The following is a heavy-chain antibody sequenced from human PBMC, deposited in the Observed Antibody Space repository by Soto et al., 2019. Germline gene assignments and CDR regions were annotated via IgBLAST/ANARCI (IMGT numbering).Heavy chain of an antibody. D-gene: IGHD1-26*01. CDR2: IYYTGNT. Sequence: PSETLSLTCTVSDDSLSSNSNYWAWIRQPPGKGLEWIASIYYTGNTYYNPSLKSRVTMSVDTSKNQFSLKLSSVTAADTAVFYCARRPVGRRDFDYWGQGTLVT. J-gene: IGHJ4*02. V-gene: IGHV4-39*01. CDR1: DDSLSSNSNY. CDR3: ARRPVGRRDFDY.